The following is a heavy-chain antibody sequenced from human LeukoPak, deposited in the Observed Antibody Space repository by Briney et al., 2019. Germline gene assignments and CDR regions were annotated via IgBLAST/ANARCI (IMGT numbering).Heavy chain of an antibody. CDR2: ISSSGSTI. J-gene: IGHJ6*02. V-gene: IGHV3-48*03. Sequence: PGGSLRLSCAASGFTFSSYEMNGVRQAPGKGLEWASYISSSGSTIYYADSVKGRFTLSRDNAKNSLYLQMNSLRAEDTAVYYCARDYYYGMDVWGQGTTVTVSS. CDR3: ARDYYYGMDV. CDR1: GFTFSSYE.